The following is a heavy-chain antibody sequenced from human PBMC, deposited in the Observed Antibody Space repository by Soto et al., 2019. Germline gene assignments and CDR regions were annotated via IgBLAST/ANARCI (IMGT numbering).Heavy chain of an antibody. V-gene: IGHV1-69*06. CDR3: ARGVIKSDYYYGMDV. J-gene: IGHJ6*02. D-gene: IGHD3-10*01. CDR1: GGTFSSYA. Sequence: GASVKVSCKASGGTFSSYAISWERQAPGQGLEWMGGIIPIFGTANYAQKFQGRVTITADKSTSTAYMELSSLRSEDTAVYYCARGVIKSDYYYGMDVWGQGTTVTVSS. CDR2: IIPIFGTA.